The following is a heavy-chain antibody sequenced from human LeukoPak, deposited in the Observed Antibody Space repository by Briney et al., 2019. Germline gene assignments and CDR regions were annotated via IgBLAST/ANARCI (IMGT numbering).Heavy chain of an antibody. CDR1: GGSFSGYY. CDR2: INHSGST. J-gene: IGHJ5*02. V-gene: IGHV4-34*01. Sequence: SETLSLTXAVYGGSFSGYYWSWIRQPPGKGLEWIGEINHSGSTNYNPSLKSRVTISVDTSKNQFSLKLSSVTAADTAVYYCARGQTWFGINWFDPWGQGTLVTVSS. D-gene: IGHD3-10*01. CDR3: ARGQTWFGINWFDP.